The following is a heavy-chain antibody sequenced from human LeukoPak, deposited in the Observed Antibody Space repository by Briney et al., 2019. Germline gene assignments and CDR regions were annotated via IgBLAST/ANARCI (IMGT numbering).Heavy chain of an antibody. D-gene: IGHD3-22*01. Sequence: SETLSLICTVSGGSISSSSYYWGWIRQPPGKGLEWIGSIYYSGSTYYNPSLKSRVTISVDTSKNQFSLKLSSVTAADTAVYYCARINYYDSSELYWGQGTLVTVSS. CDR2: IYYSGST. V-gene: IGHV4-39*01. J-gene: IGHJ4*02. CDR1: GGSISSSSYY. CDR3: ARINYYDSSELY.